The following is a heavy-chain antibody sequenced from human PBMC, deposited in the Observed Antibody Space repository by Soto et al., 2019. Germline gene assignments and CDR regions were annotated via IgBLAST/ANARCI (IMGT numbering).Heavy chain of an antibody. Sequence: ASVKVSCKASGYTFTSYGISWVRQAPGQGLEWMGWISAYNGNTNYAQKLQGRVTMTTDTSTSTAYMELRSLRSDDTAVYYCATEGRYCSSTSCYPRWFDPWGQGTLVTVSS. CDR3: ATEGRYCSSTSCYPRWFDP. CDR1: GYTFTSYG. V-gene: IGHV1-18*01. CDR2: ISAYNGNT. D-gene: IGHD2-2*01. J-gene: IGHJ5*02.